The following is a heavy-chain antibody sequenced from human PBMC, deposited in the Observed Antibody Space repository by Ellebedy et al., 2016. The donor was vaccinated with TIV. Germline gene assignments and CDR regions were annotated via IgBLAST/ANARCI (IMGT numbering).Heavy chain of an antibody. CDR1: GFTFSSYD. CDR2: IGTTADT. V-gene: IGHV3-13*01. D-gene: IGHD3-22*01. CDR3: ARGLYYDSSGYLPGDATFDY. J-gene: IGHJ4*01. Sequence: GESLKISXAASGFTFSSYDMHWVRQVAGKGLEWVSTIGTTADTYYPGSVTDRFTISRDNAKNSFYLQMNSLRADDTAVYYCARGLYYDSSGYLPGDATFDYWGHGTLVTVSS.